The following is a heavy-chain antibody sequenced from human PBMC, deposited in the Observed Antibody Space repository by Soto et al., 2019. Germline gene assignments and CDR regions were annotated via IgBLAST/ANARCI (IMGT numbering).Heavy chain of an antibody. CDR2: INSGSTTI. D-gene: IGHD2-15*01. Sequence: EVQLVESGGGLVQPGGSLRLSWAGPGFTFSSYSTNGVRQAPGKGLEWVSYINSGSTTIYYADSVKGRFTTSRDHAKDPLYLQMTSLGDADTAVYYCARDAPRCSGGSCFDLWCQGTLVTFSS. CDR3: ARDAPRCSGGSCFDL. J-gene: IGHJ5*02. CDR1: GFTFSSYS. V-gene: IGHV3-48*02.